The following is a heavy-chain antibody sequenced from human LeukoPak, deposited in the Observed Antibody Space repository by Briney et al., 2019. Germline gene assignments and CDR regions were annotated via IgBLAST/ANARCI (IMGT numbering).Heavy chain of an antibody. CDR3: ARGLDYGDYGLPGY. Sequence: SETLSLTCAVYGASFSGYYWSWIRQPPGKGLESVGEINQSGSTNYNPSLKSRVTIPVDTSKNQFSLRLSSVTSADTAVYYCARGLDYGDYGLPGYWGQGTLVTVSS. CDR2: INQSGST. V-gene: IGHV4-34*01. J-gene: IGHJ4*02. D-gene: IGHD4-17*01. CDR1: GASFSGYY.